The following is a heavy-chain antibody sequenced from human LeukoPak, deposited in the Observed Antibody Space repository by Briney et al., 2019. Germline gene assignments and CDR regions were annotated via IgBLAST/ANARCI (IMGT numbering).Heavy chain of an antibody. CDR2: IYYSGST. CDR1: GGSISSDY. Sequence: PSETLSLTCTVSGGSISSDYWSWIRQPPGRGLEWIGYIYYSGSTNYNPSLESRVTISVDTSKNQFSLKLSSVTAADTAVYYCARVNRVRVPGGAGYYYYMEVWGKGTTVIVSS. V-gene: IGHV4-59*01. D-gene: IGHD2-8*02. CDR3: ARVNRVRVPGGAGYYYYMEV. J-gene: IGHJ6*03.